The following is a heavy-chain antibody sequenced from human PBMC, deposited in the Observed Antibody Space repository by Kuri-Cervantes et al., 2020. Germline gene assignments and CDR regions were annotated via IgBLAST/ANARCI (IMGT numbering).Heavy chain of an antibody. Sequence: SETLSLTCTVSGGSISSSSYYWGWIRQPPGKGLEWIGSIYYSGSTNYNPSLKSRVTISVDTSKNQFSLKLSSVTAADTAVYYCARVLIRSWYNWNYGIGHWFDPWGQGTLVTVSS. V-gene: IGHV4-39*07. CDR1: GGSISSSSYY. J-gene: IGHJ5*02. CDR3: ARVLIRSWYNWNYGIGHWFDP. CDR2: IYYSGST. D-gene: IGHD1-7*01.